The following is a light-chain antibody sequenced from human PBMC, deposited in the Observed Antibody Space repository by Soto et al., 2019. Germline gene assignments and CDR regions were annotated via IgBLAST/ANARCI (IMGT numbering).Light chain of an antibody. CDR2: RNN. V-gene: IGLV1-47*01. CDR3: QAYDYSLTASV. CDR1: NSNIGSNY. J-gene: IGLJ3*02. Sequence: QSVLTQPPSASGTPGQRVTISCSGSNSNIGSNYVYWYQQLPGTAPKLLIYRNNQRPSGVPERFSGSKSGTSASLAITGLQAEDEADYYCQAYDYSLTASVFGGGTKLTVL.